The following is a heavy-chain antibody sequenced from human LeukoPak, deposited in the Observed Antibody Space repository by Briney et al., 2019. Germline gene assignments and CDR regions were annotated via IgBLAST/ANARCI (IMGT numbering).Heavy chain of an antibody. CDR3: AKDDDWGRYKH. V-gene: IGHV3-30*18. Sequence: GTSLRLSCAASGFSFTSYNFHWVRQAPGKGLQWLGFISYDGNIKYEDSVKGRFTISRDNSKNTQSLQMNSLRAEDTAVYYCAKDDDWGRYKHWGQGTLVTVSS. CDR1: GFSFTSYN. D-gene: IGHD3-16*01. CDR2: ISYDGNIK. J-gene: IGHJ1*01.